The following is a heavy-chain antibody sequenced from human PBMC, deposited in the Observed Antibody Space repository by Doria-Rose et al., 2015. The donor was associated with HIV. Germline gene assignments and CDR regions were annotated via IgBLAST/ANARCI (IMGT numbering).Heavy chain of an antibody. Sequence: QVQLQEPGAGLVKPSETLSLTCAVFGGSFSGYYWSWIRQPPGKGLEWIGGINHSGSTNYKTSLKSRVTISLDTSKNLFSLKLSSVTAADTAVYYCARGLLRGGWNDVDYYYGMDVWGQGTTATVSS. CDR2: INHSGST. D-gene: IGHD1-1*01. CDR1: GGSFSGYY. V-gene: IGHV4-34*01. J-gene: IGHJ6*02. CDR3: ARGLLRGGWNDVDYYYGMDV.